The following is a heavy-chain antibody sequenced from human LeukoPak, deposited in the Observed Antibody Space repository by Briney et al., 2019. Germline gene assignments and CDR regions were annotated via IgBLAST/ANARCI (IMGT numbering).Heavy chain of an antibody. Sequence: SETLSLTCAVYGGSLSGYYWSWIRQPPGKGLEWIGEINHSGSTNYNPSLKSRVTISVDTSKNQFSLKLSSVTAADTAVYYCARGPNYSSSSRWFDPWGQGTLVTVSS. D-gene: IGHD6-6*01. CDR2: INHSGST. V-gene: IGHV4-34*01. J-gene: IGHJ5*02. CDR3: ARGPNYSSSSRWFDP. CDR1: GGSLSGYY.